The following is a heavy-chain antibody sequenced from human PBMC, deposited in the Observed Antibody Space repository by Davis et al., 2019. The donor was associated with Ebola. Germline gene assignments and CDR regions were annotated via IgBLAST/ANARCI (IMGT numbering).Heavy chain of an antibody. CDR2: ISGSSGHT. J-gene: IGHJ4*02. Sequence: PGGSLRLSCAASGFTFSHYAMNWVRQAPGKGLEWVSSISGSSGHTYYADSVKGRFTISRDNSKNTLYLQMNSLRAEDTALYYCAKSITVTTMGYYDCWGQGTLVTVSS. V-gene: IGHV3-23*01. CDR1: GFTFSHYA. D-gene: IGHD3-22*01. CDR3: AKSITVTTMGYYDC.